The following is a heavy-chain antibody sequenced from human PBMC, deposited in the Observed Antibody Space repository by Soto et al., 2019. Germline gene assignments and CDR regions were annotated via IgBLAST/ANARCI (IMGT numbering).Heavy chain of an antibody. CDR1: GFTFSSYG. V-gene: IGHV3-33*01. Sequence: GGSLRLSCAASGFTFSSYGMHWVRQAPGKGLEWVAVIWYDGSNKYYADSVKGRFTISRDNSKNTLYLQMNSLRAEDTAVYYCARGDIAAPYYYGMDVWGQGTTVTVSS. CDR3: ARGDIAAPYYYGMDV. CDR2: IWYDGSNK. D-gene: IGHD6-6*01. J-gene: IGHJ6*02.